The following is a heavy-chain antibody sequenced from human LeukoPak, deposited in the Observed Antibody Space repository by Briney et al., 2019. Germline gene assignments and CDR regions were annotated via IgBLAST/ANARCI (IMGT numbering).Heavy chain of an antibody. CDR2: IKQDGSEK. Sequence: PGGSLRLSCAASGFTFSSYWMSWVRQAPGKGLEWVANIKQDGSEKYYVDSVKGRFTISRDNAKSSLYLQMNSLRAEDTALYYCAREDTAMVKGVDYWGQGTLVTASS. V-gene: IGHV3-7*03. CDR3: AREDTAMVKGVDY. J-gene: IGHJ4*02. D-gene: IGHD5-18*01. CDR1: GFTFSSYW.